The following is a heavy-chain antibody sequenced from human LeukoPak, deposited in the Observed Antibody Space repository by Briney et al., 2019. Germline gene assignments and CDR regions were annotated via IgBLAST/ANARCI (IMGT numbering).Heavy chain of an antibody. CDR1: GGSVXSGSYY. CDR3: ATVLYYDSSGYER. Sequence: SETLSLTCTVSGGSVXSGSYYWTWIRQPPGKGLXWIGYFYSSGSTNYHPSLKSRVTLSADTSKNQFSLKLSSVTAADTAMYYCATVLYYDSSGYERWGQGTLVTVSS. V-gene: IGHV4-61*01. D-gene: IGHD3-22*01. J-gene: IGHJ4*02. CDR2: FYSSGST.